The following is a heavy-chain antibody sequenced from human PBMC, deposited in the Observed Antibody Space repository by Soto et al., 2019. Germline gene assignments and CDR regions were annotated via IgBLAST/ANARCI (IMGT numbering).Heavy chain of an antibody. CDR3: ASRNFDSSGYYLVYYGMDV. Sequence: SVKVSCKASGGTFSSYAISWVRQAPGQGLEWMGGIIPIFGTANYAQKFQGRVTITADESTSTAHMELSSLRSEDTAVYYCASRNFDSSGYYLVYYGMDVWGQGTTVTVSS. V-gene: IGHV1-69*13. D-gene: IGHD3-22*01. J-gene: IGHJ6*02. CDR2: IIPIFGTA. CDR1: GGTFSSYA.